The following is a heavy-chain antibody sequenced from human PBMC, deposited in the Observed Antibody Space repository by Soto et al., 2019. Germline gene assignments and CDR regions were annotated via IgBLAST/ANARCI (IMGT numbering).Heavy chain of an antibody. Sequence: SATLSLTCTVSGGSISSDYWSWIRQPPGKGLEWIGYIYSSGTTDYNPSLKNRVTISIDTSKNQFSLNLSSVTAADTAVYYCARHPQWLIRGWFDPWGQGTLVTVSS. CDR2: IYSSGTT. CDR3: ARHPQWLIRGWFDP. D-gene: IGHD6-19*01. J-gene: IGHJ5*02. V-gene: IGHV4-59*08. CDR1: GGSISSDY.